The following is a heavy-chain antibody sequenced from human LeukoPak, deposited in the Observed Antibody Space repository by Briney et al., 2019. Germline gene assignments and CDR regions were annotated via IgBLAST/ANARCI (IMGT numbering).Heavy chain of an antibody. J-gene: IGHJ4*02. Sequence: PGGSLRLSCAASGFTFSSYSMNWVRQAPGKGLEWVSSITTGSSFLYYADSVKGRFTISRDNAENSLYLQMNSLRAEDTAVYYCAVRFDVRYWGQGTLVTVSS. D-gene: IGHD3-9*01. V-gene: IGHV3-21*01. CDR2: ITTGSSFL. CDR3: AVRFDVRY. CDR1: GFTFSSYS.